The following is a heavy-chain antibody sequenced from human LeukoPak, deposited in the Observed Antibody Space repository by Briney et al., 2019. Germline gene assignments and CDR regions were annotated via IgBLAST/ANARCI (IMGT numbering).Heavy chain of an antibody. D-gene: IGHD3-22*01. J-gene: IGHJ4*02. CDR3: ARDNYDSSLPN. Sequence: GGSLRLSCAASGFTFSSYLMSWVRQAPGKGLEWVANIKQDGSEKYYVDSVKGRFTISRDNTKNSLYLQMNSLRAEDTAVYYCARDNYDSSLPNWGQGTLVTVSS. CDR2: IKQDGSEK. CDR1: GFTFSSYL. V-gene: IGHV3-7*01.